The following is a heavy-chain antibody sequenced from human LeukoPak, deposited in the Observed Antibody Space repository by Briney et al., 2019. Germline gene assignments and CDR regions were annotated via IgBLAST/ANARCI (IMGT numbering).Heavy chain of an antibody. CDR2: INACNGNT. V-gene: IGHV1-3*01. Sequence: ASVKVSCKASGYTFTSYAMHWVRQATGQRLEGMGWINACNGNTKYAQKFQGRVTITRDTSASTAYMELSSLRSEDTAVYYCARVAGDYWGQGTLVTVSS. D-gene: IGHD6-19*01. CDR3: ARVAGDY. CDR1: GYTFTSYA. J-gene: IGHJ4*02.